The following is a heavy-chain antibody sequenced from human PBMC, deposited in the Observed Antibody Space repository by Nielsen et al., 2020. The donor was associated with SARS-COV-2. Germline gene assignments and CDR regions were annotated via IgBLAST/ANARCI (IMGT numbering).Heavy chain of an antibody. CDR1: GFTFSTYS. J-gene: IGHJ6*02. V-gene: IGHV3-48*02. D-gene: IGHD3-10*01. CDR3: ARGGDRGSGSYWDNFYFYGLDV. CDR2: ISSTSSAK. Sequence: GGSLRLSCAASGFTFSTYSLNWVRQTPGKGLEWLSYISSTSSAKYYAGSVRGRFTISRDNAKNSLYLQMNSLRDEDTAVYYCARGGDRGSGSYWDNFYFYGLDVWGQGTTVTVSS.